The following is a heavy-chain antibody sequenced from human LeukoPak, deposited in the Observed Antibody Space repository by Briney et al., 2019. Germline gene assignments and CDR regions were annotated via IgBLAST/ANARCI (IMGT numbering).Heavy chain of an antibody. D-gene: IGHD6-19*01. CDR2: IWYDGSKK. CDR1: GYTFSAYG. CDR3: VRDGGAGFDY. Sequence: PGGSLRLSCSTSGYTFSAYGMHWVRQAPGKGLEWVAVIWYDGSKKFYADSVKGRLTVPKDDSKNTMYLQMNSLTAEDTAVYYCVRDGGAGFDYWGQGTLVTVSS. V-gene: IGHV3-33*01. J-gene: IGHJ4*02.